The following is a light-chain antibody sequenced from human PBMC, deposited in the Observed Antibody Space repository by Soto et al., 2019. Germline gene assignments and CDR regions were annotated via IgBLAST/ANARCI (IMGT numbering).Light chain of an antibody. CDR2: KAS. Sequence: IRMTQSPSTLSASIGDRVTITCRASQDISSWMGWYQQKPGKAPRFLIYKASNLQGGVPSRFSGSGSGTEYTLTNSSLQPDDFATYYCQQYKSYPLTFGGGTKLEIK. J-gene: IGKJ4*01. CDR1: QDISSW. V-gene: IGKV1-5*03. CDR3: QQYKSYPLT.